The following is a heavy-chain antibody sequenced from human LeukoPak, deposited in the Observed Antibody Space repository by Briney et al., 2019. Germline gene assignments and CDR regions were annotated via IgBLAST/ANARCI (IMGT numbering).Heavy chain of an antibody. J-gene: IGHJ4*02. CDR2: MWDDGTNE. CDR3: AKGKNYDFWSGYPFFDY. CDR1: GFNFGIYG. Sequence: GGSLRLSCTASGFNFGIYGMHWVRQAPGKGLEWVAVMWDDGTNEYYVESVKGRFTISRDNGKRTLYLQMNSLRVEDTAVYYCAKGKNYDFWSGYPFFDYWGQGTLVTVSS. D-gene: IGHD3-3*01. V-gene: IGHV3-33*03.